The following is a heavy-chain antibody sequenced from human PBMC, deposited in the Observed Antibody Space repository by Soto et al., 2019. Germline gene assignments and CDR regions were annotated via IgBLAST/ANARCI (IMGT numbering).Heavy chain of an antibody. CDR1: GYTFTSYD. Sequence: GASVKVSCKASGYTFTSYDMHWVRQAPGQRLEWMGWINAGNGNTKYSQKLQGRVTITRDTSASTAYMELSSLRSEDTAVYYCARDRNSYGSYYYYDMDVWGQGTTVTVSS. CDR2: INAGNGNT. J-gene: IGHJ6*02. V-gene: IGHV1-3*01. D-gene: IGHD5-18*01. CDR3: ARDRNSYGSYYYYDMDV.